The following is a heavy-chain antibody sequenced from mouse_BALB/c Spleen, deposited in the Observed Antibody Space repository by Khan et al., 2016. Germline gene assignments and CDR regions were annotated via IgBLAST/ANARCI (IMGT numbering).Heavy chain of an antibody. J-gene: IGHJ1*01. V-gene: IGHV3-6*02. D-gene: IGHD4-1*01. CDR2: ISYDGSN. Sequence: EVQLQESGPGLVKPSQSLSLTCSVTGYSITSGYYWNWIRQFPGNKLEWMGYISYDGSNNYNPSLKNRISITRDTSKNQFFLKLNSVTTEDTATXYCASNWEGWYCDDWGAGTTVTVSS. CDR1: GYSITSGYY. CDR3: ASNWEGWYCDD.